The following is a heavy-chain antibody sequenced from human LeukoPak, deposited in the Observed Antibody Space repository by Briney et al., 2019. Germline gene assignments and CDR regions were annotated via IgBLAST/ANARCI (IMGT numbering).Heavy chain of an antibody. CDR2: ISAYNGNT. D-gene: IGHD2-2*02. V-gene: IGHV1-18*01. J-gene: IGHJ6*03. CDR3: ARDLYCSSTSCYIWAGYYYYYMDV. Sequence: GASVKVSCKASGYTFTSYGISWVRQAPGQGLEWMGWISAYNGNTNYAQKLQGRVTMTTDTSTSTAYMELRSLRSDDTAVYYCARDLYCSSTSCYIWAGYYYYYMDVWGKGTTVTGSS. CDR1: GYTFTSYG.